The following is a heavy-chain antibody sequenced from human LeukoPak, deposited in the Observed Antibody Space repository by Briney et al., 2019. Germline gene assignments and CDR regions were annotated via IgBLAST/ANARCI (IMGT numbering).Heavy chain of an antibody. CDR1: GYTFTSCD. CDR2: MNPNSGNT. D-gene: IGHD3-22*01. J-gene: IGHJ3*02. V-gene: IGHV1-8*03. CDR3: ARGRRYYDSSGYYRIAFDI. Sequence: GASVKVSCKASGYTFTSCDIHWVRQATGQGLEWMGWMNPNSGNTGYAQKFQGRVTITRNTSISTAYMELSSLRSEDTAVYYCARGRRYYDSSGYYRIAFDIWGQGTMVTVSS.